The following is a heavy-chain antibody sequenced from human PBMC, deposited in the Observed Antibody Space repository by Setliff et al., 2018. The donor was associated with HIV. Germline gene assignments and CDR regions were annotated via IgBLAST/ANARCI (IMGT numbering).Heavy chain of an antibody. J-gene: IGHJ6*02. Sequence: SETLSLTCTVSGYSISSGYYWGWIRQPPGKGLEWIGSIYHSGSAYYNPSLKSRVTISVDTSEKQFSLKVSSVTAADTAVYYCARGKRGYYYYGMDVWGQGTTVTVSS. CDR3: ARGKRGYYYYGMDV. V-gene: IGHV4-38-2*02. CDR1: GYSISSGYY. CDR2: IYHSGSA.